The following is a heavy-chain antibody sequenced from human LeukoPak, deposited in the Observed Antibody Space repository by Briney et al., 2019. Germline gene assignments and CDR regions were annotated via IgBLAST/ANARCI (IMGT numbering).Heavy chain of an antibody. V-gene: IGHV3-15*07. CDR2: IKSKTDGGTT. J-gene: IGHJ4*02. D-gene: IGHD6-13*01. Sequence: GGSLRLSCAASGFIFSQYSMNWVRQAPGKGLEWVGRIKSKTDGGTTDYAAPVKGRFTISRDDSKNTLYLQMNSLKTEDTAVYYCTTDGGSIAATNLAFDYWGQGTLVTVSS. CDR3: TTDGGSIAATNLAFDY. CDR1: GFIFSQYS.